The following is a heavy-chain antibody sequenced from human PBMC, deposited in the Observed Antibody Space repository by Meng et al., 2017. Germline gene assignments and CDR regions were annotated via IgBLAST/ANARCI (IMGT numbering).Heavy chain of an antibody. CDR3: DRSSSRRPHDY. CDR1: GGSFSGYY. CDR2: INHSGST. V-gene: IGHV4-34*01. D-gene: IGHD6-13*01. J-gene: IGHJ4*02. Sequence: QLQLQQWGAGLLKPSATLSLPCAVYGGSFSGYYWSWIRQPPGKGLEWIGEINHSGSTNYNPSLKSRVTISVDTSKNQFSLKLSSVTAADTAVYYCDRSSSRRPHDYWGQGTLVTVSS.